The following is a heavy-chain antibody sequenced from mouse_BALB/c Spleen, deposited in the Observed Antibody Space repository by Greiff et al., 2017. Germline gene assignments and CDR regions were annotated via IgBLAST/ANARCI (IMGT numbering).Heavy chain of an antibody. CDR3: ARSLAGPWYFDV. CDR1: GYSITSDYA. J-gene: IGHJ1*01. Sequence: EVKLMESGPGLVKPSQSLSLTCTVTGYSITSDYAWNWIRQFPGNKLEWMGYISYSGSTSYNPSLKSRISITRDTSKNQFFLQLNSVTTEDTATYYCARSLAGPWYFDVWGAGTTVTVSS. D-gene: IGHD6-1*01. CDR2: ISYSGST. V-gene: IGHV3-2*02.